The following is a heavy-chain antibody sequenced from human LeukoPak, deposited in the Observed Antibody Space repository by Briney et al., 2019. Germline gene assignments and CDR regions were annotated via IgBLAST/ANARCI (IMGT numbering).Heavy chain of an antibody. D-gene: IGHD3-3*01. CDR2: INTDGSIT. CDR3: VRGLGGGGDY. CDR1: GFIFRSQW. J-gene: IGHJ4*02. V-gene: IGHV3-74*01. Sequence: PGGSPRLSCAASGFIFRSQWMHWVRQAPGKGLVWVSRINTDGSITTYADSVKGRFTISRYNAKNTVYLQMNSLRAEDTAVYYCVRGLGGGGDYWGQGTLVTVSS.